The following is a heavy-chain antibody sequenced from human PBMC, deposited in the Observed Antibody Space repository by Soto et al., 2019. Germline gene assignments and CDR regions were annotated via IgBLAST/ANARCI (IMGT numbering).Heavy chain of an antibody. D-gene: IGHD3-10*01. V-gene: IGHV3-30*18. CDR2: ISYDGSNK. Sequence: QTGGSLRLSCAASGFTFSSYGMHWVRQAPGKGLEWVAVISYDGSNKYYADSVKGRFTISRDNSKNTLYLQMSSLRAEDTAVYYCAKDRMVRGAIGYCGQGTLLTVSS. J-gene: IGHJ4*02. CDR1: GFTFSSYG. CDR3: AKDRMVRGAIGY.